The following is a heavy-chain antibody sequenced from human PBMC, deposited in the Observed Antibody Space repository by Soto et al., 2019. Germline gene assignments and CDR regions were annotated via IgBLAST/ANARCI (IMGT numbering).Heavy chain of an antibody. CDR1: GYTFTVYY. CDR2: INPKSGGT. Sequence: ASVKVSCKASGYTFTVYYMHWVRQAPGQGLEWMGWINPKSGGTIYAQKFQGWVTMTRDTSISTAYMELSRLRSDDTAVYYCARDSLGGITIFGVVPRGAFDIWGQGTMVTVSS. CDR3: ARDSLGGITIFGVVPRGAFDI. D-gene: IGHD3-3*01. J-gene: IGHJ3*02. V-gene: IGHV1-2*04.